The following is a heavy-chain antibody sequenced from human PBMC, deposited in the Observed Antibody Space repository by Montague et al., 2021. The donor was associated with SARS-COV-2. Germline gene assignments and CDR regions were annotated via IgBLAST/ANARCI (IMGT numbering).Heavy chain of an antibody. CDR3: ARGRLLPYFDY. D-gene: IGHD2-21*02. Sequence: TLSLTCSVSGGSISSGTYYWTWIRQRPGKGLEWTGYIFYSGSTYYNPSLKSRVTLSADTSKNHFSLRLNSVTAADTAVYYCARGRLLPYFDYWGQGTLVTVSS. CDR1: GGSISSGTYY. J-gene: IGHJ4*02. V-gene: IGHV4-31*03. CDR2: IFYSGST.